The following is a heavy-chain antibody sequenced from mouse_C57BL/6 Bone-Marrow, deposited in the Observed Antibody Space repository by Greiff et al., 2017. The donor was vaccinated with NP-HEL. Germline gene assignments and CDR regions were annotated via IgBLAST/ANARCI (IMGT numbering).Heavy chain of an antibody. CDR2: IDPSDSET. CDR1: GYTFTSYW. Sequence: QVQLQQPGAELVRPGSSVKLSCKASGYTFTSYWMHWVKQRPIQGLEWIGNIDPSDSETHYNQKFKDKATLTVDKSSSTAYMQLSSLTSEDSAVYYCARPGLYSKHYFDHWGQGTTLTVSS. J-gene: IGHJ2*01. D-gene: IGHD2-5*01. CDR3: ARPGLYSKHYFDH. V-gene: IGHV1-52*01.